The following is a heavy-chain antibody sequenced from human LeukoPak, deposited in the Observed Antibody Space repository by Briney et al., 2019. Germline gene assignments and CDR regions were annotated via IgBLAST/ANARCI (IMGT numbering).Heavy chain of an antibody. CDR1: GFTFTSDD. CDR2: ISGSGGST. D-gene: IGHD2-2*01. CDR3: AKVGCSIPGCSYYFDY. V-gene: IGHV3-23*01. Sequence: PGGSLRLSCAASGFTFTSDDMSWVRQAPGKGLEWVSAISGSGGSTYYADSVRGRFTISRDNSKNTLYLQMNSLRAEDTAVYYCAKVGCSIPGCSYYFDYWGQGTLVTVSS. J-gene: IGHJ4*02.